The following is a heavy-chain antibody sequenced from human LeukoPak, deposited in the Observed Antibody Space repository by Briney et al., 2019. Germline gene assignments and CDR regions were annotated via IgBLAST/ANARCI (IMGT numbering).Heavy chain of an antibody. CDR3: ARDRAWCSSTSCRPGYFYYGMDV. V-gene: IGHV3-23*01. CDR2: ISGSGSST. Sequence: HPGGSLSLSCAASGFTFTSYAMSWVRQAPGKGLEWVSGISGSGSSTYYADSVKGRFTISRDNSKNTLYVQMNSLRAEDTAIYYCARDRAWCSSTSCRPGYFYYGMDVWGQGDTVTVFS. CDR1: GFTFTSYA. D-gene: IGHD2-2*01. J-gene: IGHJ6*02.